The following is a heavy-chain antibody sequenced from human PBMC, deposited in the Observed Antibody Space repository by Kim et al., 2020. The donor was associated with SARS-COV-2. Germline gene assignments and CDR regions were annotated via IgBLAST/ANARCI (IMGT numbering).Heavy chain of an antibody. J-gene: IGHJ3*01. V-gene: IGHV7-4-1*02. D-gene: IGHD3-10*01. Sequence: ASVKVSCKASGNTFSSYAMNWVRQAPGQGLEWMGWINTNTGNPTYAQGFTGRFVFSLDTSVSTTYLRITILKSEDTAVYYCASSMVYGVISAFDLWGQGTMVTVSS. CDR1: GNTFSSYA. CDR3: ASSMVYGVISAFDL. CDR2: INTNTGNP.